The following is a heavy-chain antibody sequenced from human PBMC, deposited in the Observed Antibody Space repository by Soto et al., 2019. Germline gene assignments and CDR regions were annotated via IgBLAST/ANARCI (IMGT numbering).Heavy chain of an antibody. Sequence: QVQLVQSGAEVKKPGASVKLSCKASGYTFTGYYMHWVRQAPGQGLEWMGWINPNSGGTNYAQKFQGRVTMTRDTSISTAYMELSRLRSDETAVYYCVVALNGGPFRGYWGQGTLVTVSS. V-gene: IGHV1-2*02. CDR2: INPNSGGT. CDR3: VVALNGGPFRGY. CDR1: GYTFTGYY. J-gene: IGHJ4*02. D-gene: IGHD6-25*01.